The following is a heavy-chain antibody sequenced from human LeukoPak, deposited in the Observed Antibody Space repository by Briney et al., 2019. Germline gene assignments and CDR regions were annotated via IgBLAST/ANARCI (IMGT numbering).Heavy chain of an antibody. CDR1: GFTFSYYA. CDR3: LKPYDY. CDR2: ISSSGGST. V-gene: IGHV3-64D*06. J-gene: IGHJ4*02. Sequence: GGSLRLSCSASGFTFSYYAMHWVRQAAGKGLEFVSGISSSGGSTFYSDSVKGRFTISRDNSKNTLYLQMSSLRTEDTAVYYCLKPYDYWGQGTLVTVSS.